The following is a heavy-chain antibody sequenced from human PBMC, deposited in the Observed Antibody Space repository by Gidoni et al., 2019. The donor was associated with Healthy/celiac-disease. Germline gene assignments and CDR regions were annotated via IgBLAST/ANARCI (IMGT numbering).Heavy chain of an antibody. Sequence: EVQLLESGGGLVQPGGSLRLSCAASGFPFSSYAMSWVRQAPGKGLDGVSAISGSGGSTYYADSVKGRFTISRDNSKNTLYLQMNSLRAEDTAVYYCAKEDDFWSGYSFDYWGQGTLVTVSS. CDR1: GFPFSSYA. CDR3: AKEDDFWSGYSFDY. J-gene: IGHJ4*02. D-gene: IGHD3-3*01. V-gene: IGHV3-23*01. CDR2: ISGSGGST.